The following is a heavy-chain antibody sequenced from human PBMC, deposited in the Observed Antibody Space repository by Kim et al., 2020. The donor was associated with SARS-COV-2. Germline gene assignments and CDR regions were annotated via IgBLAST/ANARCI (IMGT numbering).Heavy chain of an antibody. CDR2: IYYSGST. J-gene: IGHJ4*02. D-gene: IGHD1-26*01. CDR1: GGSISSYY. CDR3: ARDEGIVDGFFDY. Sequence: SETLSLTCTVSGGSISSYYWSWIRQPPGKGLEWIGYIYYSGSTNYNPSLKSRVTISVDTSKNQFSLKLSSVTAADTAVYYCARDEGIVDGFFDYWGQGTLVTVSS. V-gene: IGHV4-59*01.